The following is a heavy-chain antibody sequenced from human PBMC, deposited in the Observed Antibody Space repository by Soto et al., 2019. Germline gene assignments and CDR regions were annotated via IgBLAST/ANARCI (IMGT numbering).Heavy chain of an antibody. CDR1: GGSISNYY. CDR2: IYYSVTT. V-gene: IGHV4-59*01. CDR3: ARKGPPLLSWYSDY. Sequence: PSEPLSLTCTVSGGSISNYYWTWIRQPPGKGLEWIGYIYYSVTTNYNPSLKSRATMSLDTSKNQFSLKLNSVTAADTAVYYCARKGPPLLSWYSDYLGQGSLVNVSA. D-gene: IGHD2-21*02. J-gene: IGHJ4*02.